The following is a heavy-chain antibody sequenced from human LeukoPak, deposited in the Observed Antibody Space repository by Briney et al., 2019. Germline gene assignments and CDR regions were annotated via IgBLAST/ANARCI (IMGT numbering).Heavy chain of an antibody. Sequence: GGSLRLSCAASGFTFDDYSMHWVRQAPGKGLEWVSLISWDGGSTYYADSVKGRFTISRDNSKNSLFLQMNSLRAEDTAVYYCARPYGSGSYYIEEFDYWGQGTLVTVSS. J-gene: IGHJ4*02. CDR1: GFTFDDYS. CDR3: ARPYGSGSYYIEEFDY. D-gene: IGHD3-10*01. V-gene: IGHV3-43*01. CDR2: ISWDGGST.